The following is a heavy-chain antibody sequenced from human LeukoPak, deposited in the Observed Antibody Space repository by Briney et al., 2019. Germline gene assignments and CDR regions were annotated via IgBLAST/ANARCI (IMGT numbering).Heavy chain of an antibody. J-gene: IGHJ4*02. CDR3: ATADWESFYFDS. V-gene: IGHV4-31*03. Sequence: PSETLSLTCTVSGGSVSRGGYYWNWIRQHPGKGLEWIGFTAYSEGTYYNPSFMIRITISVDRSQNQFSLKMRDVTAAATAVYFCATADWESFYFDSWGQGVLVAVSS. CDR2: TAYSEGT. CDR1: GGSVSRGGYY. D-gene: IGHD1-26*01.